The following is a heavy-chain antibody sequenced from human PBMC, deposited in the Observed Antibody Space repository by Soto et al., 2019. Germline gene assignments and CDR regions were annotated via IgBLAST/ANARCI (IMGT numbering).Heavy chain of an antibody. CDR1: GVPFSCYA. CDR3: ATLRYRSGWSVR. V-gene: IGHV3-23*01. J-gene: IGHJ1*01. CDR2: TSGSGGST. D-gene: IGHD6-19*01. Sequence: GSLRLAGATSGVPFSCYAVSWLLLAPGKGLEWGSATSGSGGSTYEADPVKGRVTTSRDNSKNTLYLQMNSLTAEDSVVYYCATLRYRSGWSVRWGQGTLVTVS.